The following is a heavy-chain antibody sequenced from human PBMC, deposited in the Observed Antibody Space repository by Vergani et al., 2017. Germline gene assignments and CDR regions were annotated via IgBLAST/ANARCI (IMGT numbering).Heavy chain of an antibody. CDR1: GFTFSDYY. V-gene: IGHV3-11*01. D-gene: IGHD4-11*01. CDR2: ISSSGSTI. CDR3: ARATAMTTVTPDAFDI. J-gene: IGHJ3*02. Sequence: QVQLVESGGGLVKPGGSLRLSCAASGFTFSDYYMSWIRQAPGKGLEWVSYISSSGSTIYYADSVKGRFTISRDNSKNSLYLQMTSLRAEDTAVYYCARATAMTTVTPDAFDIWGQGTMVTVSS.